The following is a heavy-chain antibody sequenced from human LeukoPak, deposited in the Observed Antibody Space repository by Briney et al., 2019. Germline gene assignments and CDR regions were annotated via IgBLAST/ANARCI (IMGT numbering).Heavy chain of an antibody. D-gene: IGHD3-3*01. J-gene: IGHJ2*01. Sequence: GGSLRLSCAASGFTFSSYAMSWVRQTPGKGLEWVSSISGSGGSTNYADSVTGRFTISRGNSNNTLYLQMNSLRADDTAVYYCAKDGLRFLDWYIGYFDLWGRGTLVTVSS. CDR3: AKDGLRFLDWYIGYFDL. CDR1: GFTFSSYA. CDR2: ISGSGGST. V-gene: IGHV3-23*01.